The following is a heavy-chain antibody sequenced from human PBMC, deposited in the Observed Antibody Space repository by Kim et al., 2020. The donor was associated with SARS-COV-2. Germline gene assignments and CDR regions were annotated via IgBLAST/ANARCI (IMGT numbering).Heavy chain of an antibody. CDR3: ARGPVDNYDFWSGYLGFDY. Sequence: TLSLTCTVSGGSISSGGYYWSWIRQHPGKGLEWIGYIYYSGSTYYNPSLKSRVTISVDTSKNQFSLKLSSVTAADTAVYYCARGPVDNYDFWSGYLGFDYWGQGTLVTVSS. CDR1: GGSISSGGYY. D-gene: IGHD3-3*01. CDR2: IYYSGST. J-gene: IGHJ4*02. V-gene: IGHV4-31*03.